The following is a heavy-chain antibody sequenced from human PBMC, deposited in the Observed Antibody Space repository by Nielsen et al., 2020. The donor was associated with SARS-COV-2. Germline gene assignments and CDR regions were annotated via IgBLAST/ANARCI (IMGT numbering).Heavy chain of an antibody. CDR1: GDRFTSYW. D-gene: IGHD2-2*01. V-gene: IGHV5-10-1*01. CDR2: IDPSDSYT. Sequence: GGSLRLSCKGFGDRFTSYWISWVRQMPGKGLEWMGRIDPSDSYTNYSPSFQGHVTISADKSISTAYLQWSSLKASDTAMYYCARQGYCSSTSCYRRGVDWFDPWGQGTLVTVSS. CDR3: ARQGYCSSTSCYRRGVDWFDP. J-gene: IGHJ5*02.